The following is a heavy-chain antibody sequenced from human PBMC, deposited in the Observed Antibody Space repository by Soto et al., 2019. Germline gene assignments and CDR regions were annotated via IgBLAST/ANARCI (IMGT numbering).Heavy chain of an antibody. CDR3: ARESDSSSWYDY. V-gene: IGHV3-21*01. CDR2: ISSSSSYI. J-gene: IGHJ4*02. D-gene: IGHD6-13*01. CDR1: GFTFSSYS. Sequence: PGGSLRLSCAASGFTFSSYSMNWVRQAPGKGLEWVSSISSSSSYIYYADSVKGRFTISRDNAKNSLYLQMNSLRAEDTAVYYCARESDSSSWYDYWGQRTLVTVPS.